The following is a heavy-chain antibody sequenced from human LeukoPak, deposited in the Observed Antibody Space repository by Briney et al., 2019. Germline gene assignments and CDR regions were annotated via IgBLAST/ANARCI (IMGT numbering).Heavy chain of an antibody. V-gene: IGHV3-74*03. CDR2: ICLDGSTT. D-gene: IGHD6-13*01. CDR1: GFTYSIYA. J-gene: IGHJ4*02. Sequence: GGPLTLLCAASGFTYSIYAMAGPRHAPGKALMWVSRICLDGSTTLYAASVKGRSTFYWDNAKNTLYLKMNRLGAEATAVYYCATVLSSNRYNLCDYWGQGTLVTVSS. CDR3: ATVLSSNRYNLCDY.